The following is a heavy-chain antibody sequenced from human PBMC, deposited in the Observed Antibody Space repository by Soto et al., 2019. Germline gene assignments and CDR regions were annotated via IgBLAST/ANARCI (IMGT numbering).Heavy chain of an antibody. CDR3: AKRRGAGGHFDY. Sequence: VGSLRLSCAASGFTFSSYAMGWVRQGPGKGLEWVAVVSIGGSTHYADSVRGRFTISRDNSKNTLSLQMNSLTAEDTAVYFCAKRRGAGGHFDYWGQGALVTVSS. J-gene: IGHJ4*02. CDR2: VSIGGST. CDR1: GFTFSSYA. D-gene: IGHD2-15*01. V-gene: IGHV3-23*01.